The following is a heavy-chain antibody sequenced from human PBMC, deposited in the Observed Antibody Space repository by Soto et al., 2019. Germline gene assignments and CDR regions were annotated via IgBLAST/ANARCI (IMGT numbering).Heavy chain of an antibody. CDR3: AKDRVYDSSGTRGSAFDY. J-gene: IGHJ4*02. CDR1: GFTFSSYA. Sequence: EVQLLESGGGLVQPGGSLRLSCAASGFTFSSYAMSWVRQAPGKGLEWVSAISGSGGSTYYADSVKGRFTISRDNSKNTLYLQMNSLRAEDTAVYYCAKDRVYDSSGTRGSAFDYRGQGTLVTVSS. D-gene: IGHD3-22*01. CDR2: ISGSGGST. V-gene: IGHV3-23*01.